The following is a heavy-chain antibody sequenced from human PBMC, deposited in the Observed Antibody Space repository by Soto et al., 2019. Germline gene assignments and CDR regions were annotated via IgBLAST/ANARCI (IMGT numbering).Heavy chain of an antibody. D-gene: IGHD4-17*01. V-gene: IGHV3-73*01. CDR1: GFTFSGSA. Sequence: EVQLVESGGGLVQPGESLKLSCAVSGFTFSGSAMHWVRQASGKGLEWVGRIRSKANNYATAYAASVKGRFTISRDDSKSTAYLQMNSLKCEDTAVYYCTRGYGDYVRDYWGQGTLVTVSS. J-gene: IGHJ4*02. CDR3: TRGYGDYVRDY. CDR2: IRSKANNYAT.